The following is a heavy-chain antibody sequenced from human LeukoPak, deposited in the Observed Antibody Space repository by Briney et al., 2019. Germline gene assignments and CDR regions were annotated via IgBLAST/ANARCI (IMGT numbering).Heavy chain of an antibody. CDR2: INAGNGDT. V-gene: IGHV1-3*01. CDR3: ARDRDRFTIFGAPIARFYYDMDV. D-gene: IGHD3-3*01. J-gene: IGHJ6*02. Sequence: ASVKVSCKTSGYTFTTYPIHWVRQAPGQKLEWMGWINAGNGDTKYSQKFQGRVTITRDTSASTAYMELSSLRSEDTAVYYCARDRDRFTIFGAPIARFYYDMDVWGQGTTVTVSS. CDR1: GYTFTTYP.